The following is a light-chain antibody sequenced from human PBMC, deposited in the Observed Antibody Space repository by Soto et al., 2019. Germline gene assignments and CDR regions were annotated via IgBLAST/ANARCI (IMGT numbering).Light chain of an antibody. Sequence: IQLTQSPSSLSASVGERVTITCRASRDIAIYLAWYQQKPGEAPKLLIYAASTLHGGVPSRFSGSGSGTDFALTITSLQAEDFATYYCQQLRSYPSTFGGGTKVDI. CDR3: QQLRSYPST. CDR2: AAS. J-gene: IGKJ4*01. V-gene: IGKV1-9*01. CDR1: RDIAIY.